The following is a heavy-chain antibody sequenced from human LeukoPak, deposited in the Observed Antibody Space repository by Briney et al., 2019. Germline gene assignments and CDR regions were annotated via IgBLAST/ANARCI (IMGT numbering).Heavy chain of an antibody. CDR3: ARPNRGGDAFDI. CDR1: GGSFSGYY. Sequence: SETLSLTCAVYGGSFSGYYWSWIRQAPGKGLEWIGEINHSGSTNYNPSLKSRVTISVDTSKNQFSLKLSSVTAADTAVYYCARPNRGGDAFDIWGQGTMVTVSS. CDR2: INHSGST. V-gene: IGHV4-34*01. D-gene: IGHD7-27*01. J-gene: IGHJ3*02.